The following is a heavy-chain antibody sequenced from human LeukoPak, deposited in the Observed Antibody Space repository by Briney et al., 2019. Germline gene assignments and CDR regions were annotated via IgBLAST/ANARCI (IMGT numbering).Heavy chain of an antibody. Sequence: GGSLRLSCAASGFTFSSYAMSWVRQAPGKGLEWVSAISGSGGSTYYADSVKGRFTISRDNSKNTLYLQMNSLRAEDTAVYYCATEGFIYGYHGVDTWGQGTIVTVSS. CDR2: ISGSGGST. J-gene: IGHJ3*02. CDR1: GFTFSSYA. D-gene: IGHD5-18*01. CDR3: ATEGFIYGYHGVDT. V-gene: IGHV3-23*01.